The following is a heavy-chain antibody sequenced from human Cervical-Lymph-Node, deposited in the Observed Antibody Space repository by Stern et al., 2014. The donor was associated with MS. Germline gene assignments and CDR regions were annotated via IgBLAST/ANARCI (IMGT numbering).Heavy chain of an antibody. V-gene: IGHV1-18*01. Sequence: QLVQSGAELKKPGASVKVSCKASGYIFTSYGVTWVRQAPGQGLEWMGWISAYNGNTNYAQKFQGRVAMTTDTSTTTAYLDLGSLTSDDTAAYYCARTQGSVFGVVISTYGMDVWGQGTTVTVSS. CDR3: ARTQGSVFGVVISTYGMDV. J-gene: IGHJ6*02. CDR1: GYIFTSYG. CDR2: ISAYNGNT. D-gene: IGHD3-3*01.